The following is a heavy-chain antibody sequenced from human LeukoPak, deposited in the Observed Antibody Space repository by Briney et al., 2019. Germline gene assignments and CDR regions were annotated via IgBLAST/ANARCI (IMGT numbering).Heavy chain of an antibody. V-gene: IGHV1-2*02. J-gene: IGHJ5*02. D-gene: IGHD2-15*01. Sequence: GASVKVSCKASGYTFTGYYMHWVRQAPGQGLEWMGWINPNSGGTNYAQKFQGRVTMTRDTSISTAYMELSSLRSEDTAVYYCARGYCSGGSCYSEDWFDPWGQGTLVTVSS. CDR3: ARGYCSGGSCYSEDWFDP. CDR1: GYTFTGYY. CDR2: INPNSGGT.